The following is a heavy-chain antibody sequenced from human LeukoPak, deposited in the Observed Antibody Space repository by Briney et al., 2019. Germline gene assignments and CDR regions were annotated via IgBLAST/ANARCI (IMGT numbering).Heavy chain of an antibody. J-gene: IGHJ6*02. Sequence: GGSLRLSCAASGFTFSSYEMNWVRQAPGKGLEWVSYISSSGSTIYYADSVKGRFTISRDNTKNSLYLQINSLRAEDTAVYYCARDAYFDWLPPYHYGMDVWGQGTTVTVSS. CDR1: GFTFSSYE. CDR3: ARDAYFDWLPPYHYGMDV. V-gene: IGHV3-48*03. CDR2: ISSSGSTI. D-gene: IGHD3-9*01.